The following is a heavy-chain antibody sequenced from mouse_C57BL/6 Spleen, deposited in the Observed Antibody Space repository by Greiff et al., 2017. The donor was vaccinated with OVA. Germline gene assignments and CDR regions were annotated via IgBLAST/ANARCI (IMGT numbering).Heavy chain of an antibody. Sequence: EVKLMESGGGLVKPGGSLKLSCAASGFTFSDYGMHWVRQAPEKGLEWVAYISSGSSTIYYADTVKGRFTISRDNAKNTLFLQMTSLRSEDTAMYYCARELRGYFDVWGTGTTVTVSS. D-gene: IGHD1-1*01. CDR3: ARELRGYFDV. CDR2: ISSGSSTI. CDR1: GFTFSDYG. V-gene: IGHV5-17*01. J-gene: IGHJ1*03.